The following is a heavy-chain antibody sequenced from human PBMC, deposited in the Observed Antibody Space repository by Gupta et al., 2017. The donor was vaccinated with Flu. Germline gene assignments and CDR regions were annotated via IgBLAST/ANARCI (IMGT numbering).Heavy chain of an antibody. D-gene: IGHD1-26*01. V-gene: IGHV3-9*01. CDR2: ISWGSDNI. CDR1: FIFDDYA. J-gene: IGHJ4*02. CDR3: ARSEVGTANFDS. Sequence: FIFDDYAMHWVRQAPGKGLEWVSGISWGSDNIGYADSVKGRFTISRDNARNSLYLQMNSLRVEDTAFYYCARSEVGTANFDSWGQGTLVSVSS.